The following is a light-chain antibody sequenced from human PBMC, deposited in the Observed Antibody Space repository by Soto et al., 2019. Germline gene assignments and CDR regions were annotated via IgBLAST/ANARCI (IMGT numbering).Light chain of an antibody. V-gene: IGLV4-69*01. CDR3: QTLGSGIYWV. CDR2: LNSDGSH. CDR1: SGHSSYA. Sequence: QLVLTQSPSASASLGASVKLTCTLSSGHSSYAIAWHQQQPEKGPRYLMKLNSDGSHSKGDGIPDRFSGSSSGAERYLTISSLQSEDEAYYYRQTLGSGIYWVFVRGTKLTVL. J-gene: IGLJ3*02.